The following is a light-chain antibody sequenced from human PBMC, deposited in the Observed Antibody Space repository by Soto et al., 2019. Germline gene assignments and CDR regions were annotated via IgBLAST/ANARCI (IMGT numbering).Light chain of an antibody. CDR1: QSVSGNH. CDR2: DAY. V-gene: IGKV3D-20*01. Sequence: EIVLTQSPATLSLSPGERATLSCGASQSVSGNHLAWYQQKRGLAPRILIYDAYSRSTGVADRFSGTGSGTDFTLIINRLEPEDSAMYYCQQYGGSQITFGQGTRLEI. J-gene: IGKJ5*01. CDR3: QQYGGSQIT.